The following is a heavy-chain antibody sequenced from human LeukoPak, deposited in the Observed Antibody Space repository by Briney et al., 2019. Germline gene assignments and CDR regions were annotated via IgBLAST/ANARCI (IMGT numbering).Heavy chain of an antibody. CDR3: ARDPTAGSRDWYAWFDP. CDR2: INVGNGNT. CDR1: GYTFTTYA. V-gene: IGHV1-3*01. Sequence: ASVKVSCKASGYTFTTYALHWVRQAPGQRLEWMAWINVGNGNTKYSQKFQGRVTISRDTSASTYYMEVRSLRSEDTAVYYCARDPTAGSRDWYAWFDPWGQGTLVTVSS. J-gene: IGHJ5*02. D-gene: IGHD6-19*01.